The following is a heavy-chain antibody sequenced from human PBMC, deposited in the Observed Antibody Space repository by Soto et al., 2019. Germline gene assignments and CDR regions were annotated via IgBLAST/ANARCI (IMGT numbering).Heavy chain of an antibody. CDR3: SRERESASEH. Sequence: QLQLQESGPGLVKPSETLSLTCTVSGGSISSSTYHWAWIRQPPGKGLEWIAGIYYTGTTYYSPALKNRAIISVDTHKNHFSLKLSYVTAADPAVYYCSRERESASEHWGQGTLVTVSS. J-gene: IGHJ4*02. V-gene: IGHV4-39*02. CDR2: IYYTGTT. CDR1: GGSISSSTYH.